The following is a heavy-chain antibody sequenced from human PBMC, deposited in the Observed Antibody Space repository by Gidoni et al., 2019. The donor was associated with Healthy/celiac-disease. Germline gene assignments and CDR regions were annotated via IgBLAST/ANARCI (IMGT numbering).Heavy chain of an antibody. CDR3: ARRRSGYDFDY. CDR1: GGSISSSCYS. D-gene: IGHD5-12*01. CDR2: IYYSGST. J-gene: IGHJ4*02. V-gene: IGHV4-39*01. Sequence: QLQLQESGPGLVTPSETLSLPCTVSGGSISSSCYSWGWIRQPPGKGLEWIGSIYYSGSTYYHPSLKSRVTISVDTSKNQFSLKLSSVTAADTAVYYCARRRSGYDFDYWGQGTLVTVSS.